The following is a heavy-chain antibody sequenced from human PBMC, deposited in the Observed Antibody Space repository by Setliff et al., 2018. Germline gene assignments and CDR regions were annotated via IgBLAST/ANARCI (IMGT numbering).Heavy chain of an antibody. D-gene: IGHD3-22*01. CDR3: ARGKIRITMIVVPTGGAFDI. Sequence: SETLSLTCNVSGASISGSAYYWGWIRQPPGKGLEWIGEINHSGSTNYNPSLKSRVTISVDTSKNQFSLKLSSVTAADTAVYYCARGKIRITMIVVPTGGAFDIWGQGTMVTVSS. CDR1: GASISGSAYY. J-gene: IGHJ3*02. V-gene: IGHV4-39*07. CDR2: INHSGST.